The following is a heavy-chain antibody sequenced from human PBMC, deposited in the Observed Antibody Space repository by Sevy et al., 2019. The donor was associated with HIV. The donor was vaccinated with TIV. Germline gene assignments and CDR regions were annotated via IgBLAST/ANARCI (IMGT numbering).Heavy chain of an antibody. Sequence: GGSLRLSCAASGFTFSSYGMHWVRQAPGKGLEWVAVIWYDGSNKYYADSVKGRFTISRDNSKNTLYLQMNSLIAEDTAVYYCASDFRGGATADAFDIWGQGTMVTVSS. D-gene: IGHD3-16*01. CDR3: ASDFRGGATADAFDI. CDR2: IWYDGSNK. V-gene: IGHV3-33*08. CDR1: GFTFSSYG. J-gene: IGHJ3*02.